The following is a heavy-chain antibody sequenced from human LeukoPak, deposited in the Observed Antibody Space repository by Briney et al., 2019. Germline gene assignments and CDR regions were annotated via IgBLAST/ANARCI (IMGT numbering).Heavy chain of an antibody. D-gene: IGHD6-19*01. CDR3: ASGIAVADTKGAFDI. Sequence: GGSLRLSCAASGFTFSSYSMNWVRQTPGKGLEWVSSISSSSYIYYADSVKGRFTISRDNAKNSLYLQMNSLRVEDTAVYYCASGIAVADTKGAFDIWGQGTMVTVSS. CDR1: GFTFSSYS. V-gene: IGHV3-21*01. CDR2: ISSSSYI. J-gene: IGHJ3*02.